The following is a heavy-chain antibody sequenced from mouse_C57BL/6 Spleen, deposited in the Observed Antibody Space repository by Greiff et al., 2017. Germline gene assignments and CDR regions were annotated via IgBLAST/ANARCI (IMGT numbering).Heavy chain of an antibody. CDR2: IDPSDSYT. CDR1: GYTFTSYW. CDR3: APYYYGSSSPFAY. Sequence: QVQLQQPGAELVKPGASVKLSCKASGYTFTSYWMQWVKQRPGQGLEWIGEIDPSDSYTNYNQKFKGKATLTVDTSSSTAYMQRSSLTSEDSAVYYCAPYYYGSSSPFAYWGQGTLVTVSA. D-gene: IGHD1-1*01. V-gene: IGHV1-50*01. J-gene: IGHJ3*01.